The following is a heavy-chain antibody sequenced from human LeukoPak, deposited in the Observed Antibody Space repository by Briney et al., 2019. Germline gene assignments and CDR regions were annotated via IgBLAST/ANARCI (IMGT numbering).Heavy chain of an antibody. Sequence: ASVKVSCKASGYTFSGYYMHWVRQAPGQGLEWVGWINPNSGGTNYAQKFQGRVTMTRDTSISTAYMELSRLLSGDTAVYYCAREHTYSSSWYPGPTDAFDIWGQGTMVTVSS. V-gene: IGHV1-2*02. CDR3: AREHTYSSSWYPGPTDAFDI. CDR1: GYTFSGYY. D-gene: IGHD6-13*01. CDR2: INPNSGGT. J-gene: IGHJ3*02.